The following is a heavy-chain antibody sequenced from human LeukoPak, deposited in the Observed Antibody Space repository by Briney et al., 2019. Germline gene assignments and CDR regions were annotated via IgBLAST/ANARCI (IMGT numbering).Heavy chain of an antibody. CDR1: GFTFSTYS. CDR2: ISTTSSYL. Sequence: PGGSLRLSCAASGFTFSTYSMNWVRQAPGKGLEWVSFISTTSSYLYYAESVKGRFTISRDNAKDSLYLQMNSLRAEDTAVYYCARDLHYGTSGYPEALDHWGQGTLVTVSS. J-gene: IGHJ4*02. V-gene: IGHV3-21*01. D-gene: IGHD3-22*01. CDR3: ARDLHYGTSGYPEALDH.